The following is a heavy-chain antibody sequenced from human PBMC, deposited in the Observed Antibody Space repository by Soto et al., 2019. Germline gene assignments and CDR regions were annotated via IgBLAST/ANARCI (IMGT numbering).Heavy chain of an antibody. CDR2: MYYGGRT. V-gene: IGHV4-59*08. Sequence: PSETLSRTCTVSGGSISSYYWSWIRQPPGKGLEWIGYMYYGGRTNSNPSLKSRVTISVDTSKMQVSLKLSSVTAADTAVYFCARGTPSPLIVRSSRGPWFDPWGQGTLVTVSS. CDR1: GGSISSYY. J-gene: IGHJ5*02. D-gene: IGHD2-15*01. CDR3: ARGTPSPLIVRSSRGPWFDP.